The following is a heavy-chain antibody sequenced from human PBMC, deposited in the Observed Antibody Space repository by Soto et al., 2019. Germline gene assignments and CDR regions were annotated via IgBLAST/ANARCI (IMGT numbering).Heavy chain of an antibody. V-gene: IGHV4-39*01. CDR3: ARHPDVIRQCTFGSCHGNYHFGMDV. D-gene: IGHD3-16*01. CDR1: GYSITAGGYY. CDR2: VYCIGTT. J-gene: IGHJ6*02. Sequence: PSETLSLTCIVSGYSITAGGYYWSWIRRPRGTGPGWVGKVYCIGTTYYNQSLKGRVTVSMDTSKNQFSLKLSSVAAADSAVYYCARHPDVIRQCTFGSCHGNYHFGMDVWGQGTTVTVSS.